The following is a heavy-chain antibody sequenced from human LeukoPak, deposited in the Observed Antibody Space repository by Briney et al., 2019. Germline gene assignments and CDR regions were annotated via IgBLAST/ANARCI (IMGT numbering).Heavy chain of an antibody. J-gene: IGHJ4*02. CDR2: ISAYNGNT. D-gene: IGHD6-6*01. CDR1: GYTFTGYY. V-gene: IGHV1-18*04. Sequence: ASVKVSCKASGYTFTGYYMHWVRQAPGQGLEWMGWISAYNGNTNYAQKLQGRVTMTTDTSTSTAYMELRSLRSDDTAVYYCARVGGVEQLGDYWGQGTLVTVSS. CDR3: ARVGGVEQLGDY.